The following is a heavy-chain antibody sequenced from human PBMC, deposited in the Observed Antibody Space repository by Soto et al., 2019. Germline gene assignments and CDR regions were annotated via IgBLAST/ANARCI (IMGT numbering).Heavy chain of an antibody. CDR2: TNPSDGST. J-gene: IGHJ4*02. V-gene: IGHV1-46*01. CDR3: ARVPETHFDY. Sequence: GASVKVSCKASGGTFSSYAISWVRQAPGQGLEWMGITNPSDGSTNYAQKFQGRVTMTSDTSTSTVYMELSSLRSEDTAVYYCARVPETHFDYWGQGTLVTVSS. CDR1: GGTFSSYA.